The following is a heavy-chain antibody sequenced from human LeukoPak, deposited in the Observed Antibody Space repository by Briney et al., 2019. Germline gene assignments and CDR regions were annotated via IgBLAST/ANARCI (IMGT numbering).Heavy chain of an antibody. J-gene: IGHJ4*02. CDR3: ARRYYYDSSGYEFDY. CDR2: ISYDGSNK. D-gene: IGHD3-22*01. Sequence: GGSLRLSCAASGFTFSSYAMHWVRQAPGKGLEWVAVISYDGSNKYYADSVKGRFTISRDNSKNTLYLQMNSLRAEDTAVYYCARRYYYDSSGYEFDYWGQGTLVTVSS. CDR1: GFTFSSYA. V-gene: IGHV3-30*01.